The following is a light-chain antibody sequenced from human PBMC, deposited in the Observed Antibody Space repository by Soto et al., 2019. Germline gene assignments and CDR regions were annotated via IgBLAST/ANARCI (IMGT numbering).Light chain of an antibody. CDR3: QQYYSYPRT. CDR1: QGITSY. J-gene: IGKJ1*01. Sequence: AIRMTQSPSSFSASTGDTVTITCRASQGITSYLAWYQQKPGTAPKLLIYGASTLQSGVPPRFIGSGSGTDFTLTIRRLQSEDFAIYYCQQYYSYPRTFGQGTKVEIK. V-gene: IGKV1-8*01. CDR2: GAS.